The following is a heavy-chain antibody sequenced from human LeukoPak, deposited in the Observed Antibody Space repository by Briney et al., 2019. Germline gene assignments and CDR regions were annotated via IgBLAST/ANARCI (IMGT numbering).Heavy chain of an antibody. CDR2: ISSSSSYI. V-gene: IGHV3-21*01. Sequence: GGSLRLSCAASGFTFNNYGMHWVRQAPGKGLEWVSSISSSSSYIYYADSVKGRFTISRDNAKNSLYLQMNSLRAEDTAVYYCAREVEVGATFSSGYWGQGTLVTVSS. D-gene: IGHD1-26*01. CDR3: AREVEVGATFSSGY. CDR1: GFTFNNYG. J-gene: IGHJ4*02.